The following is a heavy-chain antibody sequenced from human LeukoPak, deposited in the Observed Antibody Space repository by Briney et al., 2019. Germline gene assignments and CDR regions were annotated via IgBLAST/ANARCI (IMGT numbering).Heavy chain of an antibody. CDR3: ARVFTAFDI. V-gene: IGHV1-69*05. Sequence: ASVKVSCKASGGTFSSYAISWVRQAPGQGLEWMGGMIPIFGTANYGQKFQDRVTVTTDESTSKAYMELSSLRSDDTAVYYCARVFTAFDIWGQGTMVTVSS. CDR1: GGTFSSYA. CDR2: MIPIFGTA. J-gene: IGHJ3*02. D-gene: IGHD3-3*01.